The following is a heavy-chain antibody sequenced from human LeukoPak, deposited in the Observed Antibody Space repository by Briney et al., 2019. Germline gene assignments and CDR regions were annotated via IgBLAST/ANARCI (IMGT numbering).Heavy chain of an antibody. V-gene: IGHV3-48*03. J-gene: IGHJ6*04. D-gene: IGHD3-10*02. CDR2: ISSSGSTI. Sequence: GGSLRLSCAASGFTFSSYEMNWVRQAPGKGLEWVSYISSSGSTIYYADSAKGRFTISRDNAKNSLYLQMNSLRAEDTAVYYCAELGITMIGGVWGKGATVTISS. CDR1: GFTFSSYE. CDR3: AELGITMIGGV.